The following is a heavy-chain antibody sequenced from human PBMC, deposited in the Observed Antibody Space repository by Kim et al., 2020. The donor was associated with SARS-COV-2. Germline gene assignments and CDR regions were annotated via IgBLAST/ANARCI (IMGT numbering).Heavy chain of an antibody. V-gene: IGHV3-33*01. Sequence: GGSLRRSCEASGFSFRTYAMHWVRQAPGKGLEWVALIWFDGSKIHYEDSVKGRFTISRDNSKNTLYLQMNSLSVEDTAVYYCASDRAGSYDHWGRGTLVT. CDR1: GFSFRTYA. D-gene: IGHD3-10*01. CDR2: IWFDGSKI. CDR3: ASDRAGSYDH. J-gene: IGHJ4*02.